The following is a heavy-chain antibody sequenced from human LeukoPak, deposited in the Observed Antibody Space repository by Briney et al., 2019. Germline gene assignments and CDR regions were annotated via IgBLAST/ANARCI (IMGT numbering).Heavy chain of an antibody. Sequence: PGGSLRLSCSASGFSFSDYDMNWVRQAPGKGLEWVSAISGRSSHIYYGESVKGRFTISRDNAKNSLYLQMDSLGVEDTAVYYCGRAFPPLRTSSAGDLWGQGTLVIVSS. D-gene: IGHD3-16*01. CDR1: GFSFSDYD. J-gene: IGHJ1*01. V-gene: IGHV3-21*01. CDR3: GRAFPPLRTSSAGDL. CDR2: ISGRSSHI.